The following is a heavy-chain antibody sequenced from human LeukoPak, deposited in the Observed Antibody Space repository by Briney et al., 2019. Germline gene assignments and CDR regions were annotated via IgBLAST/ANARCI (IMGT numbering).Heavy chain of an antibody. CDR3: AALDATDVDY. J-gene: IGHJ4*02. V-gene: IGHV3-64D*09. Sequence: PGGSLRLSCSASGFTFSSYCKLWVRQAPGKALKFVSSIASDGGGTYYADAVKGRFSISRDNAKNTLYLQMASLRAEDTALYYCAALDATDVDYWGQGTLVTVSS. D-gene: IGHD2-15*01. CDR1: GFTFSSYC. CDR2: IASDGGGT.